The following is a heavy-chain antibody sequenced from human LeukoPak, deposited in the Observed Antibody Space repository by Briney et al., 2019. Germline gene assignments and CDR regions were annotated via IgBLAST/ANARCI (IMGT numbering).Heavy chain of an antibody. D-gene: IGHD3-10*01. V-gene: IGHV4-34*01. J-gene: IGHJ4*02. Sequence: SETLSLTCTVSGGSISSYYWSWIRQPPGKGLEWIGEINHSGSTNYNPSLKSRVTISVDTSKNQFSLKLSSVTAADTAVYYCARDPGWLVRYYFDYWGQGTLVTVSS. CDR2: INHSGST. CDR3: ARDPGWLVRYYFDY. CDR1: GGSISSYY.